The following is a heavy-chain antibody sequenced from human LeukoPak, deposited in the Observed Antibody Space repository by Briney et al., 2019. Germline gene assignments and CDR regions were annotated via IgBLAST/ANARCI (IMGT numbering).Heavy chain of an antibody. J-gene: IGHJ4*02. Sequence: PGGSLRLSCAASGFTFSDYYMNWVRQAPGKGLEWVSSISSSSTIYYADSVKGRFTISRDNAKNSLYLQMNSLRAEDTAVYYCAKDLFGSGSYEYWGQGTLVTVSS. CDR2: ISSSSTI. D-gene: IGHD3-10*01. CDR3: AKDLFGSGSYEY. CDR1: GFTFSDYY. V-gene: IGHV3-69-1*02.